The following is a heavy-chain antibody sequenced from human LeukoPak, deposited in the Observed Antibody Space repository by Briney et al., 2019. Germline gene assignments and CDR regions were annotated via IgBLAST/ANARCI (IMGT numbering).Heavy chain of an antibody. CDR3: ARGQHYYDSSGYSRTPFDY. J-gene: IGHJ4*02. CDR1: GGSISSSSYY. V-gene: IGHV4-39*07. Sequence: PSEILSLTCTVSGGSISSSSYYWGWIRQPPGKGLEWIGSIYYSGSTYYNPSLKSRVTISVDTSKNQFSLKLSSVTAADTAVYYCARGQHYYDSSGYSRTPFDYWGQGILVTVSS. D-gene: IGHD3-22*01. CDR2: IYYSGST.